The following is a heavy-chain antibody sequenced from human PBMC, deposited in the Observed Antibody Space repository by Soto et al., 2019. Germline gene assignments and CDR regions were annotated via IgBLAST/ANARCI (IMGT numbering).Heavy chain of an antibody. V-gene: IGHV3-33*01. D-gene: IGHD3-22*01. CDR1: GFTFSSYG. J-gene: IGHJ4*02. CDR3: TTLYYYDSSGYYYHDY. Sequence: GGSLRLSCAASGFTFSSYGMHWVRQAPGKGLEWVAVIWYDGSNKYYADSVKGRFTISRDNSKNTLYLQMNSLRAEDTAVYYCTTLYYYDSSGYYYHDYWGQGTLVTVSS. CDR2: IWYDGSNK.